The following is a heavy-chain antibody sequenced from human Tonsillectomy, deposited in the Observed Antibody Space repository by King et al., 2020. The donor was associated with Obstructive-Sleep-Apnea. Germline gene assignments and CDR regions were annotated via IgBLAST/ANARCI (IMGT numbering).Heavy chain of an antibody. Sequence: QLVQSGAEVKKPGASVKVSCKASGYTFTSYGIRWVRQAPGQGLEWMGWISAYNGNTNYAQKLQCRVTITTDTSTSTAYMALRSMKSDDTAVYYCARGLVAAAGTSVDWYFDLWGRGTLVTVSS. D-gene: IGHD6-13*01. V-gene: IGHV1-18*04. CDR2: ISAYNGNT. CDR1: GYTFTSYG. CDR3: ARGLVAAAGTSVDWYFDL. J-gene: IGHJ2*01.